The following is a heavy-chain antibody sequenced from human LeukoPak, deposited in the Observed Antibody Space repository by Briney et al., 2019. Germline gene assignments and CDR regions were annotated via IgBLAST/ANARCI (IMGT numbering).Heavy chain of an antibody. J-gene: IGHJ6*03. Sequence: SETLSLTCTVSGGSISSSSYYWGWIRQPPGKGLEWIGSIYYSGSTYYNPSLKSRVTISVDTSKNQFSLKLSSVTAADTAVYYCARVKAAAPAYYYYMDVWGKGTTVTVSS. CDR3: ARVKAAAPAYYYYMDV. CDR1: GGSISSSSYY. V-gene: IGHV4-39*07. CDR2: IYYSGST. D-gene: IGHD6-13*01.